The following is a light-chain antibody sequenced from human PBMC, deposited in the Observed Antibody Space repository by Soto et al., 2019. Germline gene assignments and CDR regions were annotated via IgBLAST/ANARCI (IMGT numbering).Light chain of an antibody. CDR3: QLYGSSALYT. V-gene: IGKV3-20*01. J-gene: IGKJ2*01. Sequence: EIVLTQSPGTLSLSPGERATLSCRASQSVSSSYLAWYQQQPGQAPRLLIYGASSRATGIPDRFSGSGSGTDFTLTISRLEPEDFSVYYCQLYGSSALYTFGQGTKLEIK. CDR2: GAS. CDR1: QSVSSSY.